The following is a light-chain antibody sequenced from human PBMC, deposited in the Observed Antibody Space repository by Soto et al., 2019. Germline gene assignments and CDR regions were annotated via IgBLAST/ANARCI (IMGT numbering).Light chain of an antibody. CDR2: AAS. CDR1: QGISSY. V-gene: IGKV1-9*01. Sequence: DIQLTQSPSFLSASVGDRVTITCRASQGISSYLAWYQQKPGKAPNLLIYAASTLQSGVPSRFSGSGSGTDFTLTISSLQPEDSATYHCQQLDTYPLTFVGGTKVEIK. J-gene: IGKJ4*01. CDR3: QQLDTYPLT.